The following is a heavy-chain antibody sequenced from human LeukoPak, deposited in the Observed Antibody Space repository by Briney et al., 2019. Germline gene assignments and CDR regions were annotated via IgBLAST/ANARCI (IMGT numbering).Heavy chain of an antibody. Sequence: SETLSLTCGVYGGSLSGFYWNWIRQPPGKGLEWIGEMNPSGRTTYNPSLKSRVSMSLDTSKNQFSLKLSSVTAADTAVYYCVRGLKPYCTNGVCYTGDFWGQGTLVTVPP. J-gene: IGHJ4*02. CDR2: MNPSGRT. D-gene: IGHD2-8*01. CDR1: GGSLSGFY. V-gene: IGHV4-34*01. CDR3: VRGLKPYCTNGVCYTGDF.